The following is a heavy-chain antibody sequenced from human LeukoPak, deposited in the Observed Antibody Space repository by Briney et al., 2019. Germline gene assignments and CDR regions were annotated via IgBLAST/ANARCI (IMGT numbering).Heavy chain of an antibody. V-gene: IGHV1-18*01. Sequence: ASVKVSCKTSGYTFSSYGISWVQQAPGQGLEWMGWTTAYNGDTNYAQKFQGRVTMTIDTSTSTVYMELRSLRSDDTAVYYCARGGRTTNPDYWGQGTLVTVSS. CDR3: ARGGRTTNPDY. J-gene: IGHJ4*02. CDR2: TTAYNGDT. D-gene: IGHD4-11*01. CDR1: GYTFSSYG.